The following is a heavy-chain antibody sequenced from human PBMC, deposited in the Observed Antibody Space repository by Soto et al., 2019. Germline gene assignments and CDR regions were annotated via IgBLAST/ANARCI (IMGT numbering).Heavy chain of an antibody. CDR3: AHSITMVRGVIITLLPNWFDP. Sequence: QITLKESGPTLVKPTQTLTLTCTFSGFSLSTSGVGVGWIRQPPGKALEWLALIYWDDDKRYSPSLKSRLTITKDTSKNQVVLTMTNMDPVDTATYYCAHSITMVRGVIITLLPNWFDPWGQGTLVTVSS. D-gene: IGHD3-10*01. CDR1: GFSLSTSGVG. J-gene: IGHJ5*02. CDR2: IYWDDDK. V-gene: IGHV2-5*02.